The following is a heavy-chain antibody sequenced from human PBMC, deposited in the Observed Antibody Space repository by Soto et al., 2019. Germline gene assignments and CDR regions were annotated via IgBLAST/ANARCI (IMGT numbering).Heavy chain of an antibody. CDR2: IYSGGST. CDR3: ATRPLLPGAP. CDR1: GFTFSSND. D-gene: IGHD3-22*01. V-gene: IGHV3-53*01. J-gene: IGHJ3*01. Sequence: EVQLVESGGGLIQPGGSLRLSCAASGFTFSSNDVNWVRQAPGKGLEWVSLIYSGGSTYYADSVKGRFTISRDNSKNTLYLQMSSLRAEDTAVYHCATRPLLPGAPWGQGTMVTVSS.